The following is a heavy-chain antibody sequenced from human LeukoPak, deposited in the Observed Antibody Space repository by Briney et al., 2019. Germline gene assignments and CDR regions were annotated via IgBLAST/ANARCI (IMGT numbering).Heavy chain of an antibody. V-gene: IGHV4-39*01. Sequence: PSETLSLTCTVSGGSISSSTYYWAWIRQSPGKGLEWIGSITYSGSTYYNPSLESRVTISVDTSKNQFSLRLISVTAVDTAVYYCARQGVGATDCWGQGTLVTVSS. CDR3: ARQGVGATDC. CDR1: GGSISSSTYY. D-gene: IGHD1-26*01. J-gene: IGHJ4*02. CDR2: ITYSGST.